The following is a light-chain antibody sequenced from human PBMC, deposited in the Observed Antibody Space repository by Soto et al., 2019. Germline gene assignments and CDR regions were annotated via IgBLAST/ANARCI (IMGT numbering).Light chain of an antibody. CDR2: EVS. CDR1: SSDVGGYSY. CDR3: SSYRSSSSFV. J-gene: IGLJ1*01. V-gene: IGLV2-14*01. Sequence: ALTQPASVSGSPGQSITISCTGTSSDVGGYSYVSWYQQHPGKAPKLMIYEVSNRPSGVSSRFSGSKSGNTASLTISGLQAEDEADYYCSSYRSSSSFVFGTGTKVTVL.